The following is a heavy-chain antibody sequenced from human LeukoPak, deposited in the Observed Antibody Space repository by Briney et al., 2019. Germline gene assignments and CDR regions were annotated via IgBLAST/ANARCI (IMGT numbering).Heavy chain of an antibody. Sequence: SETLSLTCTVSGGSISSSSYYWGWIRQPPGKGLEWIGSIYYSGSTYYNPSLKSRVTISVDTSKNQFSLKLSSVTAADTAVYSCAESLMIVVLNSFDYWGQGTLVTVSS. CDR2: IYYSGST. J-gene: IGHJ4*02. D-gene: IGHD3-22*01. CDR1: GGSISSSSYY. V-gene: IGHV4-39*01. CDR3: AESLMIVVLNSFDY.